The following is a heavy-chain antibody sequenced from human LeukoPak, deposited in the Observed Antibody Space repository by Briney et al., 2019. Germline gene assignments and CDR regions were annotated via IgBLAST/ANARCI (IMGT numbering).Heavy chain of an antibody. CDR3: ARGELLLPY. CDR1: GASISSSLSF. Sequence: SETLSLTCAVSGASISSSLSFWGWIRQPPGKGLEWIGTLHFSGSTFYNPSLKSRVTISADTSNNQFSLKLRYVTAADTAVYYCARGELLLPYWGQGTLVTVSS. CDR2: LHFSGST. J-gene: IGHJ4*02. V-gene: IGHV4-39*07. D-gene: IGHD3-16*01.